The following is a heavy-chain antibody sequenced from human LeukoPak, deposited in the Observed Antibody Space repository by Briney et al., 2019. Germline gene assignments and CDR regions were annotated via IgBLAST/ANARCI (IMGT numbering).Heavy chain of an antibody. CDR1: GFTFSSYG. Sequence: GGSLRLSCAASGFTFSSYGMHWVRQAPGKGLEWVAVIWYDGSNKYYADSVKGRFTISRDKSKNTLYLQMNSLRAEDTAVYYCAKDLRGYSYGYDYWGQGTLVTVSS. CDR2: IWYDGSNK. V-gene: IGHV3-33*03. CDR3: AKDLRGYSYGYDY. J-gene: IGHJ4*02. D-gene: IGHD5-18*01.